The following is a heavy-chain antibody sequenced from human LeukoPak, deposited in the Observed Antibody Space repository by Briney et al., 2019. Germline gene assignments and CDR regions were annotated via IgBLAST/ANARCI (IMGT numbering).Heavy chain of an antibody. CDR3: AKVGDSSGYDY. D-gene: IGHD3-22*01. CDR1: GFTFSSYG. Sequence: GGSLRLSCAASGFTFSSYGMHWVRQAPGKGLEWVAVISYDGSNKYYADSVKGRFTISRDNSKNTLYLQMNSLRAEDTAVYYCAKVGDSSGYDYRGQGTLVTVSS. V-gene: IGHV3-30*18. CDR2: ISYDGSNK. J-gene: IGHJ4*02.